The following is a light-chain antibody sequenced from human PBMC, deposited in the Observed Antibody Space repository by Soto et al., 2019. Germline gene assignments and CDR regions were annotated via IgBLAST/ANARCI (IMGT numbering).Light chain of an antibody. CDR3: QQYNSYPLT. Sequence: DIQMTQSPSTLSASVGDRVTITCRASQSISSWLAWYQQKPGKAPNRLIYKASSLESGVPSRFSGSGSGTEFTLTISSLQPDDCATYYCQQYNSYPLTFGGGNKVEIK. J-gene: IGKJ4*01. V-gene: IGKV1-5*03. CDR1: QSISSW. CDR2: KAS.